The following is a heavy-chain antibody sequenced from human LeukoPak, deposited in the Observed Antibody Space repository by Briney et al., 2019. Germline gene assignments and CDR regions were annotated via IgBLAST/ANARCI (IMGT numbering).Heavy chain of an antibody. CDR2: IGTNGSTL. Sequence: GGSLRLSCAASGFTFSSYSMNWVRQAPGKGLEWVSYIGTNGSTLYYADSVKGRFTISRDNTKNSLYLQMNSLRAEDTAVYFCARSTYYYNNSEGFWGRGPLLTVSS. CDR1: GFTFSSYS. CDR3: ARSTYYYNNSEGF. J-gene: IGHJ4*02. V-gene: IGHV3-48*01. D-gene: IGHD3-22*01.